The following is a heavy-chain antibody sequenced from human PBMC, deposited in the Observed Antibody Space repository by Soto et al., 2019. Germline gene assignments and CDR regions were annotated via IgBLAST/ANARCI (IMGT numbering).Heavy chain of an antibody. D-gene: IGHD6-19*01. J-gene: IGHJ6*02. Sequence: GGSLRLSCAASGFTFRSFTMNWVRQAPGKGLEWVSTISSNSAYIYYTDALRGRFTISRDNAKNSLHLQMNSLRAEDTAVYYCARGGRYVQYSSGWTYYYHGMDVWGQGTTVTVSS. V-gene: IGHV3-21*01. CDR2: ISSNSAYI. CDR3: ARGGRYVQYSSGWTYYYHGMDV. CDR1: GFTFRSFT.